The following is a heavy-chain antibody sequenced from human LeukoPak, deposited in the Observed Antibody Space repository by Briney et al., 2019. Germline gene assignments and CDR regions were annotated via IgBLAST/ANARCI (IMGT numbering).Heavy chain of an antibody. D-gene: IGHD3-16*01. V-gene: IGHV3-53*05. CDR3: AKDLIGGSYPDASDI. CDR1: GFTVSSNY. CDR2: IYSGGST. J-gene: IGHJ3*02. Sequence: GGSLRLSCAASGFTVSSNYVSWVRQAPGKGLEWVSVIYSGGSTYYADSVKGRFTISRDNAKHSLYLQMNSLRAEDTALYYCAKDLIGGSYPDASDIWGQGTLVTVSS.